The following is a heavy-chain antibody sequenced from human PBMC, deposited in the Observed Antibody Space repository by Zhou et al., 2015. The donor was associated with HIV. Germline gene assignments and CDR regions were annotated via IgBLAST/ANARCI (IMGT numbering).Heavy chain of an antibody. CDR3: ARDHSLRSGWYDY. Sequence: QVQLLQSGAEVKKPGSSVKVSCKAQGGSFTSYAISWVRQAPGQGLEWMGGTVPLFASTLYAQKFQGRLTITADESRTAAYMELTSLRSEDTAVYYCARDHSLRSGWYDYWGQGTLVTVSS. CDR1: GGSFTSYA. J-gene: IGHJ4*02. D-gene: IGHD6-19*01. CDR2: TVPLFAST. V-gene: IGHV1-69*12.